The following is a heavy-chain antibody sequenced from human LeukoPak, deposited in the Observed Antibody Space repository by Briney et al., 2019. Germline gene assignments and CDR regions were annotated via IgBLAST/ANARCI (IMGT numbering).Heavy chain of an antibody. J-gene: IGHJ4*02. CDR1: GYTFTSYA. D-gene: IGHD3-9*01. CDR2: INAGNGNT. Sequence: ASVKVSCKASGYTFTSYAMHWVRQAPGQRLEWMGWINAGNGNTKYSQKFQGRVTITRDTSASTAYMELSSLRSEDTAVYYCAREFYDILTGYGALDYWGQGTLVTVSS. CDR3: AREFYDILTGYGALDY. V-gene: IGHV1-3*01.